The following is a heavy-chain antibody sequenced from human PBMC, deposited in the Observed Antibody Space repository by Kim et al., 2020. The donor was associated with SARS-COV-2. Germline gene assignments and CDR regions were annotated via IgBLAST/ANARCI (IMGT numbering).Heavy chain of an antibody. CDR3: ARGCFGVVIISPYYYYYM. Sequence: SETLSLTCAVYGGSFSGYYWSWIRQPPGKGLEWIGEINHSGSTNYNPSLKSRVTISVDTSKNQFSLKLSSVTAADTAVYYCARGCFGVVIISPYYYYYM. V-gene: IGHV4-34*01. CDR2: INHSGST. J-gene: IGHJ6*03. D-gene: IGHD3-3*01. CDR1: GGSFSGYY.